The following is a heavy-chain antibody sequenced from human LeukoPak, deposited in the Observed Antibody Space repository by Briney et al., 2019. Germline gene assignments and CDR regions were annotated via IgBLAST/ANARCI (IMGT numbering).Heavy chain of an antibody. J-gene: IGHJ4*02. CDR1: GYAFSNYG. CDR2: ISTFNGHT. D-gene: IGHD2-15*01. V-gene: IGHV1-18*01. Sequence: ASVKVSCTASGYAFSNYGISWVRQAPGHHLECLGWISTFNGHTTYALKFQDRGTMTTDTSTDTVYLELRSLSTDDTAVYYCSRRHLVGSGNFDHWRRGTLVTVSS. CDR3: SRRHLVGSGNFDH.